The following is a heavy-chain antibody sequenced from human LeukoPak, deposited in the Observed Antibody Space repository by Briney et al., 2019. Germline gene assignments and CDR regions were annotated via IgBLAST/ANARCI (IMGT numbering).Heavy chain of an antibody. CDR1: GFTFSSYS. CDR3: ARDLLYGSGCFDY. CDR2: ISSSSSTI. Sequence: GGSLRLSCAASGFTFSSYSMNWVRQAPGKGLEWVSYISSSSSTIYYADSVKGRFTISRDNAKNSLYLQMNSLRAEDTAVYYCARDLLYGSGCFDYWGQGTLVTVSS. D-gene: IGHD3-10*01. V-gene: IGHV3-48*04. J-gene: IGHJ4*02.